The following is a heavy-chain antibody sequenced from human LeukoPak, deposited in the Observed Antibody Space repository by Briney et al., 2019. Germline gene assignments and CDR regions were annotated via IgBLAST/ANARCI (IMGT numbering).Heavy chain of an antibody. V-gene: IGHV3-74*01. J-gene: IGHJ4*02. CDR2: IKDDGSHT. Sequence: GGPLRLSCAASGFTFSSHWMHWVRQAPGKGLVWVSRIKDDGSHTNYADSVKGRFTISRDNAKNTLSLQMNSLRAEDTAVYYCASGSGIITGIDEWGQGTLVTVSS. CDR1: GFTFSSHW. D-gene: IGHD6-25*01. CDR3: ASGSGIITGIDE.